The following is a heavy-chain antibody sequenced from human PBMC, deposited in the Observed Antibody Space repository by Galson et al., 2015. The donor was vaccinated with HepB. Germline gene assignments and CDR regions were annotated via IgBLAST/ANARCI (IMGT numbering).Heavy chain of an antibody. D-gene: IGHD4-11*01. CDR3: AKRGLQ. V-gene: IGHV3-23*01. J-gene: IGHJ4*02. CDR2: IGGSGNRT. Sequence: SLRLSCAASGFTFSNYAMTWVRQTPGKMLELISTIGGSGNRTYYAGSEKGRITISRDYSKNTLSLQMNSLRGEDTPVYYCAKRGLQWGQGTLVTVPS. CDR1: GFTFSNYA.